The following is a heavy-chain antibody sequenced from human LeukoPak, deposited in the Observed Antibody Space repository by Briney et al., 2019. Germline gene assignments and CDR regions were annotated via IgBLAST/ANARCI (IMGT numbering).Heavy chain of an antibody. V-gene: IGHV3-23*01. Sequence: GGSLRLSCAASGFTFSSYAMSWVRQAPGKGLEWVSAISGSGGSTYYADSVKGRLTISRDNSKNTLYLQMNSLRAEDTAVYYCAKVPRIAAATSHDYWGQGTLVTVSS. CDR3: AKVPRIAAATSHDY. D-gene: IGHD6-13*01. CDR1: GFTFSSYA. J-gene: IGHJ4*02. CDR2: ISGSGGST.